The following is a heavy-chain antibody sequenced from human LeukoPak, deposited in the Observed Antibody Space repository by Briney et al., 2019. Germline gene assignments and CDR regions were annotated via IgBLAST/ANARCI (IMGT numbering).Heavy chain of an antibody. D-gene: IGHD3-10*01. Sequence: GASVTVSCKASGYTFTVYYMHWVRQAPGQGLEWMGWINPHTGGTNYAQKFQGRVTMTRDTSISTAYMELSRLTSDDTAVYYCGRVVGGNYYGSETDDYWGQGTLVTVSS. CDR3: GRVVGGNYYGSETDDY. CDR1: GYTFTVYY. J-gene: IGHJ4*02. V-gene: IGHV1-2*02. CDR2: INPHTGGT.